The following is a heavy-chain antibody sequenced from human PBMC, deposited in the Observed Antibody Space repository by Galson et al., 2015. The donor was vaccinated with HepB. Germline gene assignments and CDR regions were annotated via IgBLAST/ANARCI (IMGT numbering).Heavy chain of an antibody. CDR2: ISSSSSYR. CDR1: GFTFSSYG. CDR3: ARDWGIAVAGTRWFDP. J-gene: IGHJ5*02. V-gene: IGHV3-21*01. D-gene: IGHD6-19*01. Sequence: SLRLSCAASGFTFSSYGMNWVRQAPGKGLEWVSSISSSSSYRHYADSVKGRFTISRDNAKNSLYLFLNSLRADDTAVYYCARDWGIAVAGTRWFDPWGQGTLVTVSS.